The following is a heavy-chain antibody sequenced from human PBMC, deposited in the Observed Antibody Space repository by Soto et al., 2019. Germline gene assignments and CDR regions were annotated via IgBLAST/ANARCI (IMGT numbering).Heavy chain of an antibody. D-gene: IGHD3-16*01. CDR2: IWYDGSNK. Sequence: QVPLVESGGGVVQPGRSLRLPCAASGFTFSSYGMHWVRQAPGKGLEWVAVIWYDGSNKYYADSVKGRFTISRDNSKNTLYLQMNSLRAEDTAVYYCATSGRGGYYYYYGMDVWGQGTTVTVSS. CDR1: GFTFSSYG. V-gene: IGHV3-33*01. J-gene: IGHJ6*02. CDR3: ATSGRGGYYYYYGMDV.